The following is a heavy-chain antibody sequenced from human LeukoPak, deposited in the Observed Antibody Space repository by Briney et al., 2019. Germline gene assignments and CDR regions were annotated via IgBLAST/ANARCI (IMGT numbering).Heavy chain of an antibody. CDR1: GFSVSSSY. Sequence: GGSLRLSCAASGFSVSSSYMSWVRQTPGRGLEWVSTIYSGGTTHYPDSLKGRFTISRDTSKNALYLQMNSLRAEDTAVYYCASSAGALIDCWGQGALVIVSS. J-gene: IGHJ4*02. CDR2: IYSGGTT. V-gene: IGHV3-66*01. CDR3: ASSAGALIDC. D-gene: IGHD6-19*01.